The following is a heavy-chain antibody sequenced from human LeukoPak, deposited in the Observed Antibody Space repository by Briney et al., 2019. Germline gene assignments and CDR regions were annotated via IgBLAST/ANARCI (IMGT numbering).Heavy chain of an antibody. CDR3: ARGGRWLQISIMDY. J-gene: IGHJ4*02. Sequence: SETLSLTCAVYGGSSSGYYWSWIRQPPGKGLEWIGEFNHSGSTNYNPSLKSRVTISLDTSKNQFSVELSSMTAPATAVYYCARGGRWLQISIMDYWGRGTLVTVSS. CDR1: GGSSSGYY. CDR2: FNHSGST. D-gene: IGHD5-24*01. V-gene: IGHV4-34*01.